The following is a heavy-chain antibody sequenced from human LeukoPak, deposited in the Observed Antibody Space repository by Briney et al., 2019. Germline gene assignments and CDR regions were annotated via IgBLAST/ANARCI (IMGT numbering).Heavy chain of an antibody. J-gene: IGHJ4*02. CDR3: ASIYTPTGIDY. V-gene: IGHV1-2*02. D-gene: IGHD1-14*01. Sequence: ASVKVSCKASGYTFTGYYMHWVRQAPGQGLEWMGWINPNSGGTNHAQKFQGRGTMTRDTSISTAYMELSRLRSDDTAVYYCASIYTPTGIDYWGQGTLVTVSS. CDR1: GYTFTGYY. CDR2: INPNSGGT.